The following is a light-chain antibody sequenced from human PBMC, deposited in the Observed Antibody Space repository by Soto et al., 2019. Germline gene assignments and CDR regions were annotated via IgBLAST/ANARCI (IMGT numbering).Light chain of an antibody. Sequence: DIQMTQSPSSLSASVGDRVTITCRASQSISSYLNWYQQKPGKATKLLIYAASSLQSGVPSRFSGSGSGTDFTLTISSLQPEDFATYYCKQSYSTQYNFGQGTKLEIK. V-gene: IGKV1-39*01. CDR2: AAS. CDR1: QSISSY. CDR3: KQSYSTQYN. J-gene: IGKJ2*01.